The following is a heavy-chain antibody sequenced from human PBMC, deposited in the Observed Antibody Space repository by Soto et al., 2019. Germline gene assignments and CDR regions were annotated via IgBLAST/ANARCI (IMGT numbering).Heavy chain of an antibody. CDR1: GYTFTSYA. CDR3: AVNPDIVVVPAALDAFDI. V-gene: IGHV1-69*10. J-gene: IGHJ3*02. D-gene: IGHD2-2*01. CDR2: IIPILGIA. Sequence: ASVKVSCKASGYTFTSYAMHWVRQAPGQRLEWMGWIIPILGIANYAQKFQGRVTITADKSTSTAYMELSSLRSEDTAVYYCAVNPDIVVVPAALDAFDIWGQGTMVTVSS.